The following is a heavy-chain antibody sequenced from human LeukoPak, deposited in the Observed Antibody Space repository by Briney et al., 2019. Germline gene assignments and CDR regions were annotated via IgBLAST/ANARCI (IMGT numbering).Heavy chain of an antibody. Sequence: GSLRLSCAASGFIVSTNYMSWVRQAPGKGLEWVSIIYSGGSTNYADSVKGRFTISRDNSKNTLYLQMDSLRAEDTAVYYCARYSGSYYYGLDVWGQGTTVTVSS. CDR1: GFIVSTNY. J-gene: IGHJ6*02. V-gene: IGHV3-53*01. D-gene: IGHD1-26*01. CDR3: ARYSGSYYYGLDV. CDR2: IYSGGST.